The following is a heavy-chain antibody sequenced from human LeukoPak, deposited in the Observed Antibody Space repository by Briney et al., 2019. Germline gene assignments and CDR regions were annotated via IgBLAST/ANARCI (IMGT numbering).Heavy chain of an antibody. J-gene: IGHJ6*02. CDR2: INPSGGST. D-gene: IGHD1-1*01. CDR3: AGAGTTDKLGYYGMDV. CDR1: GYTFTSYY. Sequence: ASVKVSCKASGYTFTSYYMHWVRQAPGQGLEWMGIINPSGGSTSYAQKFQGRVTMTRDTSTSTVYMELSSLRSEDTAVYYCAGAGTTDKLGYYGMDVWGLGTTVTVSS. V-gene: IGHV1-46*01.